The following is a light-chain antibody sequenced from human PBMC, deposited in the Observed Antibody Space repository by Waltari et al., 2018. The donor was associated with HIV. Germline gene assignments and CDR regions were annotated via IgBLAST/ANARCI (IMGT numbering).Light chain of an antibody. J-gene: IGLJ2*01. CDR3: ATWDDTLHGPV. Sequence: QSVLTQPPSASGTPGQTVTISCSGSSSNVEVNPVNWYQQLSGAPPKLLICSNVLRPSGVPGRFAGSKSGTSASLAISGLQSEDEADYGCATWDDTLHGPVFGGGTKVTAL. V-gene: IGLV1-44*01. CDR2: SNV. CDR1: SSNVEVNP.